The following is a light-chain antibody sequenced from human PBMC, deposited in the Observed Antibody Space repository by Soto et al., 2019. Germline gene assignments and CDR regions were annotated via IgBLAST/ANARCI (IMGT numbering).Light chain of an antibody. Sequence: QSALTQPASVSGSPGQSISISCTGSSSDVGAYNHVAWYQQKPGKAPKLLIYEVDNRPSGISHRFSGSKSGNTASLTISGLQTEDEADYYCSSYTVINTAVFGGGTKLTVL. CDR2: EVD. CDR1: SSDVGAYNH. J-gene: IGLJ3*02. V-gene: IGLV2-14*01. CDR3: SSYTVINTAV.